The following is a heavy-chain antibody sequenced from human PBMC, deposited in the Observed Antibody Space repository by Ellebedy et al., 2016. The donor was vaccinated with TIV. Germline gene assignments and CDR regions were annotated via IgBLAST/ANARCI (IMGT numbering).Heavy chain of an antibody. D-gene: IGHD1-14*01. CDR1: GFGFSSYA. CDR2: TSYNRLNT. Sequence: GESLKISXSASGFGFSSYAMSWVRQAPGKGLDWVASTSYNRLNTYYADSVKGRFTVSRDNSKNTLYMQMNGLRAEDTAVYYCANIWYGRNVDPFDIWGQGTMVTVSS. V-gene: IGHV3-23*01. CDR3: ANIWYGRNVDPFDI. J-gene: IGHJ3*02.